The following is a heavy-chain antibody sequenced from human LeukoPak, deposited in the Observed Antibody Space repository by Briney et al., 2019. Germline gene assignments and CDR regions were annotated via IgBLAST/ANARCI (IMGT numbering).Heavy chain of an antibody. J-gene: IGHJ4*02. CDR2: IKRDGSKK. Sequence: GGSLRLSCGASGFNLSNNWMGWVRQSLGKGLAWVANIKRDGSKKYYVDSVKGRFTISRDNANNSLYLQMNGLRAEDTAVYFCAKDGDNWNDGFDYWGQGTLVTVSS. CDR3: AKDGDNWNDGFDY. V-gene: IGHV3-7*01. CDR1: GFNLSNNW. D-gene: IGHD1-1*01.